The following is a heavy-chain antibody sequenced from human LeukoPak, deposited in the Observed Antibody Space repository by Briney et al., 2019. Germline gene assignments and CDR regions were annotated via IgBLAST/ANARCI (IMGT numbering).Heavy chain of an antibody. CDR3: AKCTDDYVWGSYFGPFDY. J-gene: IGHJ4*02. CDR1: GFTFSSYS. Sequence: GGSLRLSCAASGFTFSSYSMNWVRQAPGRGLEWVSSISSSSSYIYYADSVKGRFTISRDNAKNSLYLQMNSLRAEDTAVYYCAKCTDDYVWGSYFGPFDYWGQGTLVTVSS. CDR2: ISSSSSYI. V-gene: IGHV3-21*04. D-gene: IGHD3-16*01.